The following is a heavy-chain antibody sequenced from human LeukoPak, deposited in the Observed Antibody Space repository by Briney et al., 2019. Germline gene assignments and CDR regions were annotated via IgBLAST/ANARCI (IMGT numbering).Heavy chain of an antibody. Sequence: PSKTLSLTCTVSGGSISSSSYYWGWIRQPPGKGLEWIGSIYYSGSTYHNPSLKSRVTISVDTSKNQFSLKLSSVTAADTAVYYCARWVVGGYYRYYFDYWGQGTLVTVSS. CDR1: GGSISSSSYY. D-gene: IGHD3-22*01. CDR3: ARWVVGGYYRYYFDY. J-gene: IGHJ4*02. CDR2: IYYSGST. V-gene: IGHV4-39*01.